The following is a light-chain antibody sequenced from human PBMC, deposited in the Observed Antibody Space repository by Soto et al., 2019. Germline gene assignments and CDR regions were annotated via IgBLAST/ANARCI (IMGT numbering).Light chain of an antibody. CDR2: GNS. J-gene: IGLJ2*01. CDR1: SSNIGAGYD. V-gene: IGLV1-40*01. CDR3: SSHAGSNSLMV. Sequence: QSVLTQPPSVSGAPGQRVTISCTGSSSNIGAGYDVHWYQQLPGTAPKLLIYGNSNRPSGVPDRFSGSKSGTSASLAITGLQAEDEADYHCSSHAGSNSLMVFGGGTKLTVL.